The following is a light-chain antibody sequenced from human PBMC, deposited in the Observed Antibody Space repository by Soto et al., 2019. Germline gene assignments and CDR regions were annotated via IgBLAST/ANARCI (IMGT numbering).Light chain of an antibody. CDR1: QSVSSAY. CDR3: QQSGSSFYT. V-gene: IGKV3-20*01. Sequence: EIVLTQSPGTLSLSPGERATLSCRASQSVSSAYLAWYQQIPGQAPRLLIYGASSRATGIPDRFSGSGSGTDVTLTISGLEPEDFAVYYCQQSGSSFYTFGQWTKLEIK. CDR2: GAS. J-gene: IGKJ2*01.